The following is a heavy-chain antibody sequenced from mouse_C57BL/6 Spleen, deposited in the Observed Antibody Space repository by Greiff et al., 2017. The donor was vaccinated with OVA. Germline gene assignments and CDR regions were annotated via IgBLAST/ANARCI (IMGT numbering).Heavy chain of an antibody. J-gene: IGHJ3*01. CDR1: GFTFSSYG. CDR2: ISSGGSYT. D-gene: IGHD2-4*01. CDR3: ARLHYDCDEGAWFAY. V-gene: IGHV5-6*02. Sequence: DVKLVESGGDLVKPGGSLKLSCAASGFTFSSYGMSWVRQTPDKRLEWVATISSGGSYTYYPDSVKGRFTISRDNAKNTMYLQMSRLKSEDTAMYDCARLHYDCDEGAWFAYWGQGTLVTVAA.